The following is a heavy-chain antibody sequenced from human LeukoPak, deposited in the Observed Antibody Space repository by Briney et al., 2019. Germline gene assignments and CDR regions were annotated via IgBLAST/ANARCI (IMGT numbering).Heavy chain of an antibody. CDR3: ARVAGPRGWFDP. CDR2: INPNSGGT. V-gene: IGHV1-2*02. Sequence: ASVKVSCKASGYTFTGYYMHWVRQAPGQGLEWMGWINPNSGGTNYAQKFQGRVTMTRDTSISTAYMELSRLRSDDTAVYYCARVAGPRGWFDPWGQGTLVTVSS. D-gene: IGHD1-14*01. CDR1: GYTFTGYY. J-gene: IGHJ5*02.